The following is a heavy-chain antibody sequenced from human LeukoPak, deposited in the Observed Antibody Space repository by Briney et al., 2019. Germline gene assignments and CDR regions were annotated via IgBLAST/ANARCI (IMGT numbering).Heavy chain of an antibody. CDR3: AKFRWYYDSSGYLDY. J-gene: IGHJ4*02. CDR2: IWYDGSNK. D-gene: IGHD3-22*01. V-gene: IGHV3-33*03. Sequence: GGSLRLSCAASGFTFSSCGMHWVRQAPGKGLEWVAVIWYDGSNKYYADSVKGRFTISRDNSKNTLYLQMNSLSAEDTAVYDCAKFRWYYDSSGYLDYWGQGTLVTVSS. CDR1: GFTFSSCG.